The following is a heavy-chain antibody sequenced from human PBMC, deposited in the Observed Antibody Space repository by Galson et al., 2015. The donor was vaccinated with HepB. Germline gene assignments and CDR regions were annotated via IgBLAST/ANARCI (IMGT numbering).Heavy chain of an antibody. CDR3: AKGTYYYDSSDHI. Sequence: TLSLTCTVSGGSISSGNWWSWVRQPPGKGLEWIGEIYHSGSTNYNPSLKSRVTISVDKSKNQFSLKLSSVTAADTAVYYCAKGTYYYDSSDHIWGQGTMVTVSS. J-gene: IGHJ3*02. D-gene: IGHD3-22*01. CDR1: GGSISSGNW. CDR2: IYHSGST. V-gene: IGHV4-4*02.